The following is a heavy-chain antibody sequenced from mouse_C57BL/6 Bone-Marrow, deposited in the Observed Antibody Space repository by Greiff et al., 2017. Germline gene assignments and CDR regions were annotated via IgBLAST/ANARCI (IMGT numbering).Heavy chain of an antibody. J-gene: IGHJ2*01. Sequence: EVNLVESGGGLVKPGGSLKLSCAASGFTFSSYAMSWVRQTPEKRLEWVATISDGGSYTYYPDNVKGRFTISRDNAKNNLYLQMSHLKSEDTAMYCCARLRLDYWGQGTTLTVSS. CDR3: ARLRLDY. CDR1: GFTFSSYA. CDR2: ISDGGSYT. V-gene: IGHV5-4*03.